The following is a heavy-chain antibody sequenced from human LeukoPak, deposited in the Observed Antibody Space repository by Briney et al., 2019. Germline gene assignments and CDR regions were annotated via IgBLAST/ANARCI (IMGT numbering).Heavy chain of an antibody. D-gene: IGHD4-17*01. V-gene: IGHV3-9*01. CDR3: AKGDFDDYGDSNFDY. CDR1: GFTFDDYA. J-gene: IGHJ4*02. CDR2: ISWNGAKI. Sequence: PGRSLRLSCAASGFTFDDYAMHWVRQVPGKGLEWVSGISWNGAKILYADSVKGRFTISRDNGKNSLYLQMNSLRAEDTALYYCAKGDFDDYGDSNFDYWGQGTLVTVSS.